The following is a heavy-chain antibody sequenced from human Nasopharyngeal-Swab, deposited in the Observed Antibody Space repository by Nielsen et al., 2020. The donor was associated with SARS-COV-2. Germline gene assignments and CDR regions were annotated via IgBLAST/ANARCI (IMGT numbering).Heavy chain of an antibody. J-gene: IGHJ4*02. CDR1: GGSISSGGYY. CDR2: IYYSGSA. Sequence: SETLSLTCTVSGGSISSGGYYWSWIRQHPGKGLEWIGYIYYSGSAYYSPSLKSRVTISVDTSKNQLSLTLSSVTAADTAVYYCARVPPGYDFWSGYYSEPSFDYWGQGTLVTVSS. D-gene: IGHD3-3*01. V-gene: IGHV4-31*03. CDR3: ARVPPGYDFWSGYYSEPSFDY.